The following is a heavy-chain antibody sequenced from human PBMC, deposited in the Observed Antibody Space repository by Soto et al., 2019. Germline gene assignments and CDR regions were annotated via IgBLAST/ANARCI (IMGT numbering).Heavy chain of an antibody. Sequence: GGSLRLSCSGSGFTFGDYAMSWVRQAPGKGLEWVGFIRSKAYGGTTEYAASVKGRFTISRDDSKSIAYLQMNSLKTEDTAVYYCTRFKYSSGWYSYYYGMDVWGQGTTVTVSS. CDR3: TRFKYSSGWYSYYYGMDV. D-gene: IGHD6-19*01. V-gene: IGHV3-49*04. J-gene: IGHJ6*02. CDR1: GFTFGDYA. CDR2: IRSKAYGGTT.